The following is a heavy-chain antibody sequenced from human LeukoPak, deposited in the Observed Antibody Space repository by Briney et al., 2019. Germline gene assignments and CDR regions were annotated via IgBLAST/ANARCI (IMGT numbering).Heavy chain of an antibody. D-gene: IGHD3-9*01. CDR3: ARTPQGDNYFDY. CDR1: GGSINNHY. J-gene: IGHJ4*02. Sequence: PSETLSLTCTVSGGSINNHYWTWIRQPAGKGLEWIGRIYSSGKTNYNPSLKSRVTMSVDTSNNQLSLMMTSVTAADTAVFYCARTPQGDNYFDYWGQGHLVTVSS. V-gene: IGHV4-4*07. CDR2: IYSSGKT.